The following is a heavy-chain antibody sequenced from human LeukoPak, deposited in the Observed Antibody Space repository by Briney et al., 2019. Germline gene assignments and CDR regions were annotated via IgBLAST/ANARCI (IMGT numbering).Heavy chain of an antibody. V-gene: IGHV1-2*02. CDR2: INPNSGGT. Sequence: ASVKVSCKASGYTFTGYYMHWVRQAPGRGLEWMGWINPNSGGTNYAQKFQGRVTMTRDTSISTAYMELSRLRSDDTAVYYCARDSVPPRLAPPGSSHLDYWAREPWSPSPQ. CDR1: GYTFTGYY. CDR3: ARDSVPPRLAPPGSSHLDY. J-gene: IGHJ4*02. D-gene: IGHD6-6*01.